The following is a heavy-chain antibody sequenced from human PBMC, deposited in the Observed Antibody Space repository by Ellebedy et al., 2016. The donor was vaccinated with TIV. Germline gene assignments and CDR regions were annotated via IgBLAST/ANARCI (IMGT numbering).Heavy chain of an antibody. CDR2: IDPSDSYT. V-gene: IGHV5-10-1*01. Sequence: GESLKISCKGSGYSFIMYWNSWVRQMPGKGLEWMGNIDPSDSYTNYSPSLQGHVNISVDKSTFTAYLQWSSLRASDTAMYYCAITGVCDAFDIWGQGTMVTVSS. CDR3: AITGVCDAFDI. D-gene: IGHD2-8*01. J-gene: IGHJ3*02. CDR1: GYSFIMYW.